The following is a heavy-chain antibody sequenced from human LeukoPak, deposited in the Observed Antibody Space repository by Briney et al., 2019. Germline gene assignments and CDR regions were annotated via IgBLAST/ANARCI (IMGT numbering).Heavy chain of an antibody. CDR1: GFTFSSYG. D-gene: IGHD3-22*01. Sequence: GGSLRLSCAASGFTFSSYGMHWVRQAPGKGLEWVAVISYDGSNKYYADSVKGRFTISRDNSKNTLYLQMNSLRAEDTAVYYCARGSGLYYDSSGLYLGVFDYWGQGTLVTVSS. CDR3: ARGSGLYYDSSGLYLGVFDY. V-gene: IGHV3-30*19. CDR2: ISYDGSNK. J-gene: IGHJ4*02.